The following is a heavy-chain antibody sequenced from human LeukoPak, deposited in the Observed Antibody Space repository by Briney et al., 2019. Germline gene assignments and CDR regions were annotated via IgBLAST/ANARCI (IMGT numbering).Heavy chain of an antibody. J-gene: IGHJ5*02. CDR2: IYYSGST. CDR3: ARGGPPVTIFGVVISWFDP. D-gene: IGHD3-3*01. Sequence: SETLSLTCTVSGGSISSYYWSWIRQPPGKGLERIGYIYYSGSTNYNPSLTSQVTISVDTSKNQFSLKLRSVPAADTAVYYCARGGPPVTIFGVVISWFDPWGQGTLVTVSS. V-gene: IGHV4-59*01. CDR1: GGSISSYY.